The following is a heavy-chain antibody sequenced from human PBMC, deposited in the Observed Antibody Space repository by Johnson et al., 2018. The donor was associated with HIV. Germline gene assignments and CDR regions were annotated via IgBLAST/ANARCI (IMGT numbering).Heavy chain of an antibody. J-gene: IGHJ3*02. D-gene: IGHD3-22*01. Sequence: QVQLVESGGGLVQPGGSLRLSCAASGFTFSSYAMHWVRQAPGKGLEWVAVISYDGSNKYYADSVKGRFTISRDNSKNTLYLKMNSLRAEETAVFSCAKTGQMIAGTSAFDIGGQGTMVTVSS. CDR3: AKTGQMIAGTSAFDI. V-gene: IGHV3-30-3*02. CDR2: ISYDGSNK. CDR1: GFTFSSYA.